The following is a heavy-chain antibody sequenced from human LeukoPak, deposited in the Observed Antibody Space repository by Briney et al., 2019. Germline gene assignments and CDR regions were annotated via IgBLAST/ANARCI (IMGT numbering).Heavy chain of an antibody. D-gene: IGHD3-10*01. Sequence: GGSLRLSCAASGFTFDDYATHWVRQAPGKGLEWVSGISWNSGSIGYADSVKGRFTISRDNAKNSLYLQMNSLRAEDTAVYYCARPLMYYYGSETYFWFDPWGQGTLVTVSS. CDR3: ARPLMYYYGSETYFWFDP. V-gene: IGHV3-9*01. CDR1: GFTFDDYA. J-gene: IGHJ5*02. CDR2: ISWNSGSI.